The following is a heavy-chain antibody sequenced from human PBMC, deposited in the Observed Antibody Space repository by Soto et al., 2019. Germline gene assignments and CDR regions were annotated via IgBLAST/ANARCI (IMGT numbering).Heavy chain of an antibody. CDR2: IYPAGPT. D-gene: IGHD6-19*01. V-gene: IGHV3-53*01. J-gene: IGHJ4*02. Sequence: PGGSLRLSCAASGFTVSGMFMKWVRQAPGKGLEWVSVIYPAGPTYYADSVKGRFTISRDNSKNTLFLQLNNLRAEDTAVYYCARDADSSGLHYWGQGILVTVSS. CDR3: ARDADSSGLHY. CDR1: GFTVSGMF.